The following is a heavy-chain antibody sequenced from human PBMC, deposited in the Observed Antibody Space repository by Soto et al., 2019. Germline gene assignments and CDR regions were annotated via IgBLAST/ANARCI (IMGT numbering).Heavy chain of an antibody. V-gene: IGHV4-34*01. Sequence: SDTLSLTCAVDASSFTGYHWSLIRQAPGKGLEWIGEINHSGSTNYNPSLKSRVTISVDTSKNQFSLKLSSVTAADTAVYYCARGEKTYYYGSGRLYGMDVWGQGTTVS. J-gene: IGHJ6*02. D-gene: IGHD3-10*01. CDR2: INHSGST. CDR1: ASSFTGYH. CDR3: ARGEKTYYYGSGRLYGMDV.